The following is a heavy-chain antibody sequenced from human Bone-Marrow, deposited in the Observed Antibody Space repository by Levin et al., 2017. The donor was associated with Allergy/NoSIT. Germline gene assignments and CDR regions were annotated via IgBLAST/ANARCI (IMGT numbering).Heavy chain of an antibody. CDR3: AKNIAVAGTVDAFHI. CDR2: ISGSGDRT. Sequence: LSLTCVASGFTFNNYAMTWVRQAPGKGLEWLSVISGSGDRTYYADSVKGRFTISRDNSKNTLYLQMNSLRAEDTAVYYCAKNIAVAGTVDAFHIWGQGTMVSVSS. J-gene: IGHJ3*02. V-gene: IGHV3-23*01. CDR1: GFTFNNYA. D-gene: IGHD6-19*01.